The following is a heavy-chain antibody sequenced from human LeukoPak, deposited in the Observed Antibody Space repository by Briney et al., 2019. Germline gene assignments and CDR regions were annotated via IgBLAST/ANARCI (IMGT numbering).Heavy chain of an antibody. CDR3: ARRHLVGSGYFDH. V-gene: IGHV1-18*01. J-gene: IGHJ4*02. CDR2: ISTFNGHT. D-gene: IGHD2-15*01. Sequence: ASVKVSCKASGYAFSNYGISWVRQAPGQGLAWLGWISTFNGHTTYALKFQDRGTMPTDTSTDTAYLELRSLRTDDTAVYYCARRHLVGSGYFDHWGQGTLVTVSS. CDR1: GYAFSNYG.